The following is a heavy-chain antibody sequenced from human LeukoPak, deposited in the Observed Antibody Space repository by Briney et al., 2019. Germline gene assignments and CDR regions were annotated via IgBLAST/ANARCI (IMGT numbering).Heavy chain of an antibody. V-gene: IGHV3-23*01. Sequence: PGGSLRLSCAASGFSFSSYAMGWVRQAPGKGLEWVSTIGSGDTTYFADSVKGRFTISRDNSKNTLYLQMNSLRAEDAAVYYCAKGERNYYDTLTAFDIWGQGTMVIVSS. CDR1: GFSFSSYA. CDR3: AKGERNYYDTLTAFDI. J-gene: IGHJ3*02. D-gene: IGHD3-22*01. CDR2: IGSGDTT.